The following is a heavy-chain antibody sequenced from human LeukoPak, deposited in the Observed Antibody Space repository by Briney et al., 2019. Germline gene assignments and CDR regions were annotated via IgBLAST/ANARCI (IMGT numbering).Heavy chain of an antibody. D-gene: IGHD2-2*01. CDR3: AKGGVVVPAAIGPQKYPEPSDY. V-gene: IGHV3-23*01. J-gene: IGHJ4*02. Sequence: PGGSLRLSCAASGFTFSSYAMSWVRQAPGKGLEWVSAISGSGGSTYYADSVKGRFTISRDNSKNTLYLQMNSLRAEDTAVYYCAKGGVVVPAAIGPQKYPEPSDYWGQGTLVTVSS. CDR2: ISGSGGST. CDR1: GFTFSSYA.